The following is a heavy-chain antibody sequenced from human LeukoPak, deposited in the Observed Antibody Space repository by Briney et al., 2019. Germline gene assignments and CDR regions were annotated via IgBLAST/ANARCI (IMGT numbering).Heavy chain of an antibody. CDR1: GFTFSSYE. D-gene: IGHD2-15*01. CDR3: ARVGRDSQHLDY. J-gene: IGHJ4*02. CDR2: ISSSGDII. Sequence: GGSLRLSCAASGFTFSSYEMNWVRQAPRKGLEWVSYISSSGDIIYYADSVQGRLTFSRDNARNSLYLQTNSLRAEDTAVYYCARVGRDSQHLDYWGPGTLVTVSS. V-gene: IGHV3-48*03.